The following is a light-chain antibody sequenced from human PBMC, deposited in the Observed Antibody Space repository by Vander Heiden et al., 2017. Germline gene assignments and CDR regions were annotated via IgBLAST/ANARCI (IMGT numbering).Light chain of an antibody. CDR2: LGS. Sequence: DIVMTQSPLSLPVTPGEPASISCRSSQSLLHSNGYNSLDCYLQKPRQSPQLLIYLGSNRASGVPDRFSGSGSGTDFTLKISRVEAEDVGVYYCMQARQTLTFGGGTKVEIK. CDR3: MQARQTLT. CDR1: QSLLHSNGYNS. V-gene: IGKV2-28*01. J-gene: IGKJ4*01.